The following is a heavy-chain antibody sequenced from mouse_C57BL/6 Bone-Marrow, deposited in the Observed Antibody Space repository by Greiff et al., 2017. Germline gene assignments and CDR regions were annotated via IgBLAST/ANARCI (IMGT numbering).Heavy chain of an antibody. CDR1: GYTFTSYW. J-gene: IGHJ2*01. D-gene: IGHD1-1*01. Sequence: VQLQQPGAELVMPGASVKLSCKASGYTFTSYWMHWVKQRPGQGLEWIGEIDPSDSYTNYNQKFKGKSTLTVDKSSSTAYMQLSSLTSEDSAVYYCARRGTVAPYYFDCWGQGTTLTVSS. CDR3: ARRGTVAPYYFDC. CDR2: IDPSDSYT. V-gene: IGHV1-69*01.